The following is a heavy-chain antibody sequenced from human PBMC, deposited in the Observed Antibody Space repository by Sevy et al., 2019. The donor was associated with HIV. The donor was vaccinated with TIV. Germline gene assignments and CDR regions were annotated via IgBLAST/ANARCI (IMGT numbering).Heavy chain of an antibody. V-gene: IGHV3-23*01. CDR3: AKDLGITMVRGVIIRASQYDY. Sequence: GGSLRLSCAASGFTFSSYAMSWVRQAPGKGLEWVSAISGSGGSTYYADSVKGRFTISRDNSKNTLYPQMNSLRAEDTAVYYCAKDLGITMVRGVIIRASQYDYWGQGTLVTVSS. CDR2: ISGSGGST. J-gene: IGHJ4*02. CDR1: GFTFSSYA. D-gene: IGHD3-10*01.